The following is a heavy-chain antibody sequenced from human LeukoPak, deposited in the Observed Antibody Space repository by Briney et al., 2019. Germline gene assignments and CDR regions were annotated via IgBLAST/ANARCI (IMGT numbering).Heavy chain of an antibody. V-gene: IGHV4-38-2*01. CDR3: ARSSSGYSSGEANY. J-gene: IGHJ4*02. CDR1: VYSISSGYY. Sequence: SETLSLTCDVSVYSISSGYYWDWIRQPPGKGLEWIGSIYHSGSTYYNPSLKSRVTISVDTSKNQFSLKLSSVTAADTAVYYCARSSSGYSSGEANYWGQGTLVTVSS. CDR2: IYHSGST. D-gene: IGHD6-19*01.